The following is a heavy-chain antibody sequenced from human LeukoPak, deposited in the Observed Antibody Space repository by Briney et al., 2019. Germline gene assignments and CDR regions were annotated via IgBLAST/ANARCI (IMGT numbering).Heavy chain of an antibody. V-gene: IGHV4-59*08. J-gene: IGHJ3*02. Sequence: SETLSLTCTASGGSISGYYWSWIRQSPGKGLVWMGYIYYSGSTNYNPSLKSRVTISLDMSKNQFSLQLSSVTAADTALYYCARHFTYYYDTSGYPRDAFDIWGQGTMVTVSS. CDR1: GGSISGYY. D-gene: IGHD3-22*01. CDR3: ARHFTYYYDTSGYPRDAFDI. CDR2: IYYSGST.